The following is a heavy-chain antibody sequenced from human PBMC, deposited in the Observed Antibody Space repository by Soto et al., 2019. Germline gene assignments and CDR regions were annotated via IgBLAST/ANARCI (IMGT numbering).Heavy chain of an antibody. D-gene: IGHD6-13*01. CDR2: LSGSVGST. CDR1: GFTFSDYG. V-gene: IGHV3-23*01. CDR3: AKDLSRGSSWSYFDY. Sequence: EVQLLESGGGLVQPGGSLRLSCAASGFTFSDYGMSWVRQAPGKGLEWVSGLSGSVGSTYYADSVKGRFTISRDNSKNTLYLQMNSLGAEDTAVYYCAKDLSRGSSWSYFDYWGQGTLVTVSS. J-gene: IGHJ4*02.